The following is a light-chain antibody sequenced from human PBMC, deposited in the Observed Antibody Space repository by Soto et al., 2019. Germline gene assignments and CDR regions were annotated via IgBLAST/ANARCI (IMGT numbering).Light chain of an antibody. J-gene: IGKJ2*01. CDR2: GAS. CDR1: QSVSTY. CDR3: QQYGSSSYT. Sequence: ETVLTQFPGTLSLSPGERATLSCKASQSVSTYLAWFQQKPGRAPRLLIYGASSSATGIPDRFSGSGSGTEFTLTISRLEPEDFAVYYCQQYGSSSYTFGQGNKLEIK. V-gene: IGKV3-20*01.